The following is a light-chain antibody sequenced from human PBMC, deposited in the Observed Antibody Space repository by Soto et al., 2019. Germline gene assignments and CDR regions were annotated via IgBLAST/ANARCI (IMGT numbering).Light chain of an antibody. Sequence: DIQMTQFPSTLSASVGDRVTITCRATQTINNWLAWYQQKPGKAPKLLIYQASILESGVPSRFSGSGSATEFTLTISSLQPDDFATYYCQQYADYRSFGQGTTVEIK. CDR1: QTINNW. CDR2: QAS. J-gene: IGKJ1*01. V-gene: IGKV1-5*03. CDR3: QQYADYRS.